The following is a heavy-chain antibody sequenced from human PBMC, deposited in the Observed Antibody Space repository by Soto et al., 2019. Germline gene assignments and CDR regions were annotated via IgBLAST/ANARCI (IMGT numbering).Heavy chain of an antibody. J-gene: IGHJ4*02. CDR3: VRYGVAADY. Sequence: ASVNVSCKASGYTFTTHNINWVRQASGQGLEWMGWMNPNSGTTGYAQKFQDRITLTRDTSKTTAYMELSSPTSDDTAVYLCVRYGVAADYGGQGTPVTV. V-gene: IGHV1-8*02. CDR2: MNPNSGTT. CDR1: GYTFTTHN. D-gene: IGHD2-8*01.